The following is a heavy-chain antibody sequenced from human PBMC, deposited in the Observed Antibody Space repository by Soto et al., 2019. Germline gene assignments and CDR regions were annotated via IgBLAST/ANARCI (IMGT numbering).Heavy chain of an antibody. CDR1: GYTFTGYY. Sequence: ASVKVSCKASGYTFTGYYLHWIRQAPGQGLQWMGWMRPDSGGANYAQKFQGRVSMTRDTSTSTFYMELSRLASDDTAVYYCARAAHAGIYDYWGQGTQVTVSS. D-gene: IGHD3-10*01. CDR3: ARAAHAGIYDY. V-gene: IGHV1-2*02. CDR2: MRPDSGGA. J-gene: IGHJ4*02.